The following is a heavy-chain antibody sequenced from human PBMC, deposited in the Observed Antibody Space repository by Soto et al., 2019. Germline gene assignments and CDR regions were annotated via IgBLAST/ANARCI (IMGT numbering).Heavy chain of an antibody. V-gene: IGHV5-51*01. CDR2: IYPGDSDT. D-gene: IGHD6-19*01. CDR1: GYSFTSYW. CDR3: ARSSREWLSPFDY. Sequence: PGESLKISCKGSGYSFTSYWIAWVRQMPGEGLEWMAIIYPGDSDTRYSPSFQGQVTISADKSISTAYLQWSGLNASDTAMYYCARSSREWLSPFDYWGQGTLVTVSS. J-gene: IGHJ4*02.